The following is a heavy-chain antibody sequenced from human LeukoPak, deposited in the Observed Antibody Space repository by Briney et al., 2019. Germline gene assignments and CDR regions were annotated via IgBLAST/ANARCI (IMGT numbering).Heavy chain of an antibody. V-gene: IGHV4-59*01. D-gene: IGHD5-18*01. CDR3: ARDYGYADPFDY. Sequence: PSETLSLTCTVSGDSIGGYYWNWIRQPPEKGLEWIGYIYYSGSTNYNPSFKSRVTISVDRSKNQLSLKLSSVTAADTAVYFCARDYGYADPFDYWGQGTLATVSS. J-gene: IGHJ4*02. CDR1: GDSIGGYY. CDR2: IYYSGST.